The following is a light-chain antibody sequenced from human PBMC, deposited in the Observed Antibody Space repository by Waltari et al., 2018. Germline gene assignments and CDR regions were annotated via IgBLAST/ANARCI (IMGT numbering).Light chain of an antibody. Sequence: QSALTQPASVSGSPGQSISISCTGISSDVGGFNFVSWYQQHPCKAPKLMLYDVFKRPSGVSPRFSGSKSDNAASLAISGLQAEDEAVYYCSSYTASPPHVVFGGGTKVTVL. CDR3: SSYTASPPHVV. J-gene: IGLJ2*01. V-gene: IGLV2-14*03. CDR2: DVF. CDR1: SSDVGGFNF.